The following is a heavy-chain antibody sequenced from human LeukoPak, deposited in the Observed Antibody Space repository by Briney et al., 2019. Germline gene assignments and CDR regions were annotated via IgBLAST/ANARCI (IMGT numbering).Heavy chain of an antibody. V-gene: IGHV4-39*01. Sequence: SETLSLTCTVSGGSISSSSYYWGWIRQPPGKGREWIGSIYYSGSTYYNPSLKSRVTISVDTSKNQFSLKLSSVTAADTAVYYCARQYIVATIIDYWGQGTLVSVSS. CDR1: GGSISSSSYY. J-gene: IGHJ4*02. D-gene: IGHD5-12*01. CDR3: ARQYIVATIIDY. CDR2: IYYSGST.